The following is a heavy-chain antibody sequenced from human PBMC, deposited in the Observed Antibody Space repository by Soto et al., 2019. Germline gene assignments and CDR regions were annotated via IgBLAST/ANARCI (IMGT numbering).Heavy chain of an antibody. CDR2: ISSSGSTI. Sequence: GGSLRLSCAASGFTFSDYYMSWIRQAPGKGLEWVSYISSSGSTIYYADSVKGRFTISRDNAKNSLYLQMNSLGAEDTAVYYCARDPMAGNWFDPWGQGTLVTVSS. V-gene: IGHV3-11*01. D-gene: IGHD3-10*01. CDR3: ARDPMAGNWFDP. J-gene: IGHJ5*02. CDR1: GFTFSDYY.